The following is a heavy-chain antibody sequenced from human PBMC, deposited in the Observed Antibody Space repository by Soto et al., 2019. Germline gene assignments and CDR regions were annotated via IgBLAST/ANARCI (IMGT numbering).Heavy chain of an antibody. Sequence: QVQLVQSGAEVKKPGASVKVSCKASGYTFTNYGVSWVRQAPGQGHEWMGWINTYNGNTNYVEKFQGRVTVTTDTPTTTAYMELSIRRSDATAVSYCARGADPTYFVSWGQGTLVTVSS. CDR2: INTYNGNT. CDR3: ARGADPTYFVS. J-gene: IGHJ4*02. V-gene: IGHV1-18*01. D-gene: IGHD6-25*01. CDR1: GYTFTNYG.